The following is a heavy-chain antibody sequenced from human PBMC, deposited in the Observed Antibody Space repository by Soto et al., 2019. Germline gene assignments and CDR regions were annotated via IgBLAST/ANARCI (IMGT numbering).Heavy chain of an antibody. CDR3: ARQVATIRFPHYYFDY. Sequence: GESLKISCKGSGYSFTSYWIGWVRQMPGKGLEWMGIIYPGDSDTRYSPSFQGQVTISADKSISTAYLQWSSLKASDTAMYYCARQVATIRFPHYYFDYWGQGTLVTVSS. V-gene: IGHV5-51*01. CDR2: IYPGDSDT. D-gene: IGHD5-12*01. J-gene: IGHJ4*02. CDR1: GYSFTSYW.